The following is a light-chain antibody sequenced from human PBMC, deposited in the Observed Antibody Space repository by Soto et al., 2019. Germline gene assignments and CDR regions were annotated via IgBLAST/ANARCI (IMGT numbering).Light chain of an antibody. CDR2: GAS. CDR3: QQYNSYWGT. J-gene: IGKJ1*01. CDR1: QSVSTT. Sequence: EIVMTQSPATLSVSPGEIATLSCRASQSVSTTVAWYQQKPGQAPRILIYGASTRATGIPARFSGSGSGTEFTLTISSLQPDDVATYYCQQYNSYWGTFGQGTKVDIK. V-gene: IGKV3-15*01.